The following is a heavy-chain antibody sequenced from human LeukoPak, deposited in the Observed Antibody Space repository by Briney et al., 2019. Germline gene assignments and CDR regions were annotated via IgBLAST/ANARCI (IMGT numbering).Heavy chain of an antibody. CDR3: ARALSGYGSGKGYFDS. CDR2: IYHSGST. CDR1: GGSISSGGYS. J-gene: IGHJ4*02. Sequence: SETLSLTCAVSGGSISSGGYSWSWIRQPPGKGLEWIGYIYHSGSTYYNPSLTSRVTMSLDTSKNHFSLKLTSVTAADTAICYCARALSGYGSGKGYFDSWGQGTLVTVPS. V-gene: IGHV4-30-2*01. D-gene: IGHD3-10*01.